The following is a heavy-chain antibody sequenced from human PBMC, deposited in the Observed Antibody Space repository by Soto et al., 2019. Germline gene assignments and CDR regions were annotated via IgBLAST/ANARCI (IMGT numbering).Heavy chain of an antibody. CDR1: GYTFTNYG. CDR2: IRVNNDNT. D-gene: IGHD3-10*02. Sequence: QVQLVQSGPEVKKPGASVTVSCKASGYTFTNYGISWVRQAPGEGLEWMGWIRVNNDNTNYAKNFQGRVTMTTDTSSSTAYMELRGLRSDDTAIYYCARDMLGTSSRYYYYYGMDVWGQGTTVTVSS. V-gene: IGHV1-18*01. CDR3: ARDMLGTSSRYYYYYGMDV. J-gene: IGHJ6*02.